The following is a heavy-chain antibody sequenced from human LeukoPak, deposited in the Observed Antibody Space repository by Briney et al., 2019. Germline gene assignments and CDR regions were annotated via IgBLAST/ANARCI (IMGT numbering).Heavy chain of an antibody. CDR3: ARGVTMVRGVPENWFDP. CDR1: GYTFTSYG. D-gene: IGHD3-10*01. Sequence: GASVKVSCKASGYTFTSYGISWVRQAPGQGLEWMGWISAYNGNTNYAQKLQGRVTMTTDTSTSTAYMELRSLRSDDTAVYYCARGVTMVRGVPENWFDPWGQGTLVTVSS. V-gene: IGHV1-18*01. CDR2: ISAYNGNT. J-gene: IGHJ5*02.